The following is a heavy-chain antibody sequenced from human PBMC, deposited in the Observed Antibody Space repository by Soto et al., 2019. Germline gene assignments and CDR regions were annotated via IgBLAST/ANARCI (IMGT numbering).Heavy chain of an antibody. CDR2: IGGSGGDR. Sequence: DVQLLESGGGLVQPGWSLRLSCAASGLTFNAYAMTWVRQAPGKGLEWVSAIGGSGGDRYYAGPVRGRFTISRDNSKETVDLQMNSLRVDDTAVYYCARVASDYINSVDHWGQGLLVSFSS. D-gene: IGHD4-4*01. CDR3: ARVASDYINSVDH. J-gene: IGHJ4*02. CDR1: GLTFNAYA. V-gene: IGHV3-23*01.